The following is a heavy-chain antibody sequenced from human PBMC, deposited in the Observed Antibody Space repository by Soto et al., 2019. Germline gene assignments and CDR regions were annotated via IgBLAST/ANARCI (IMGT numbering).Heavy chain of an antibody. CDR2: IYYSGST. D-gene: IGHD4-17*01. CDR3: ASERYDYGDYVLF. Sequence: SETLSLTCTVSGGSISSGDYYWSWIRQPPGKGLEWIGYIYYSGSTYYNPSLKSRVTISVDTSKNQFSLKLSSVTAADTAVYYCASERYDYGDYVLFWGQGTLVTVSS. J-gene: IGHJ4*02. CDR1: GGSISSGDYY. V-gene: IGHV4-30-4*01.